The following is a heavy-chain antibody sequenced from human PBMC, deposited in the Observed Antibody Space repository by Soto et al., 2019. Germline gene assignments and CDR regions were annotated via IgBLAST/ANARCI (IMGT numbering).Heavy chain of an antibody. V-gene: IGHV4-39*01. Sequence: SETLSLTCTVSGGSISSSSAYYWGWIRQPPGEGLEWIGSIFYSGSTYYNPSLKSRVTISVDTSNNQFSLRLTSVTASDTAVYYCARPDSSSWAAPFGSWGQGTLVTVSS. CDR1: GGSISSSSAYY. CDR3: ARPDSSSWAAPFGS. J-gene: IGHJ4*02. D-gene: IGHD6-13*01. CDR2: IFYSGST.